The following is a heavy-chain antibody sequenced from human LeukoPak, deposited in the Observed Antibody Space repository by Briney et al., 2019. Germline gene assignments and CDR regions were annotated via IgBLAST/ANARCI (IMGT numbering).Heavy chain of an antibody. CDR3: ARGAITSY. Sequence: KASETLSLTCAVYGGSFSGYYWSWIRQPPGKGLEWIGEINHSGSTNYNPSLKSRVTISVDTSKNQFSLKLSSVTAADTAVYYCARGAITSYWGQGTLVTVSS. CDR1: GGSFSGYY. V-gene: IGHV4-34*01. CDR2: INHSGST. D-gene: IGHD3-10*01. J-gene: IGHJ4*02.